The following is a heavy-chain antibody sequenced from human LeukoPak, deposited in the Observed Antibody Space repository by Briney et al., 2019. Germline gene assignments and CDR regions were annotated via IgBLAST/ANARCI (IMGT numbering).Heavy chain of an antibody. CDR3: ARTDSLYYYYYYMDV. D-gene: IGHD2-15*01. J-gene: IGHJ6*03. Sequence: ASVTVSFTASGYTFTVYYMHWVRQPPGQGLEWMGWINPNSGGTNYAQKFQGRVTMTRDTAISTAYMELSRLSPDDTAVYYCARTDSLYYYYYYMDVWGKGTTVTVS. CDR2: INPNSGGT. CDR1: GYTFTVYY. V-gene: IGHV1-2*02.